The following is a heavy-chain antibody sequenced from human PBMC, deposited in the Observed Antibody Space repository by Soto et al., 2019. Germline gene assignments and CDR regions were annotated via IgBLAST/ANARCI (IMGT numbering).Heavy chain of an antibody. CDR1: GYRFTSYV. CDR2: ISPYNGNT. CDR3: ARDPGGATGFDP. D-gene: IGHD1-1*01. Sequence: ASVKVSSKASGYRFTSYVRSWVRQAPGQGPEWMVWISPYNGNTNYAQKFQGRLTMTTDTSTSTAYMELRSLRSDDSAVYSCARDPGGATGFDPWGQGTLVTVSS. J-gene: IGHJ5*02. V-gene: IGHV1-18*01.